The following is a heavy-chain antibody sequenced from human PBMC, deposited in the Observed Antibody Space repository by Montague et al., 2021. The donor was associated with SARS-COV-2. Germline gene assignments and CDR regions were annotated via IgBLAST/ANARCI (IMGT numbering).Heavy chain of an antibody. J-gene: IGHJ3*01. CDR3: ARDAGISGAFDL. Sequence: TLSLTCTVSGGSISSGGYYWSWIRQPPGKGLEWIGYIYYSGSTYYNPSLKSRVTISVDTSKNQFSLKLSSVTAADTAVYYCARDAGISGAFDLWGQGTMVTVSS. CDR2: IYYSGST. D-gene: IGHD2-15*01. V-gene: IGHV4-31*03. CDR1: GGSISSGGYY.